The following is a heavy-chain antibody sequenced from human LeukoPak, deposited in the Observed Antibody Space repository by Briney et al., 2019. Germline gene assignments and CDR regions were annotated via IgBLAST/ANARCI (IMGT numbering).Heavy chain of an antibody. D-gene: IGHD6-25*01. Sequence: SQTLSLTCALSGDSVSTNSAAWSWIRQSPSRGLEWLGRTYYRAKWYNDYAESVKSRITLNPETSKNQFSLQLNSVTPEDTAVYYCARGLSVQRGGPYYYYYMDVWGKGTTVTVSS. CDR3: ARGLSVQRGGPYYYYYMDV. J-gene: IGHJ6*03. CDR2: TYYRAKWYN. V-gene: IGHV6-1*01. CDR1: GDSVSTNSAA.